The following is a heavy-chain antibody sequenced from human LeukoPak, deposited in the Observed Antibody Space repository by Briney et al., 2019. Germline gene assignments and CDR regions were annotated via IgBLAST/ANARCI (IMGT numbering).Heavy chain of an antibody. CDR1: GYTFTGHY. D-gene: IGHD2-2*01. V-gene: IGHV1-2*02. CDR3: AREVVPAAHGVGAFDI. J-gene: IGHJ3*02. CDR2: INPNSGGT. Sequence: ASVKVSCKASGYTFTGHYMHWVRQAPGQGLEGMGWINPNSGGTNYAQKFQGRVTMTRDTSISTAYMELSRLRSDDTAVYYCAREVVPAAHGVGAFDIWGQGTMVTVSS.